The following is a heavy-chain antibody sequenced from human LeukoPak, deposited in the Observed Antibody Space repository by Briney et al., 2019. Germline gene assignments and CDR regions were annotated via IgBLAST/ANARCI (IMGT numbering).Heavy chain of an antibody. D-gene: IGHD6-19*01. V-gene: IGHV3-7*05. CDR2: INRGGSEK. J-gene: IGHJ4*02. CDR3: VRDGSGYDY. CDR1: RFTFSNYW. Sequence: PGGSLRLSCAASRFTFSNYWMSWVRQPAGKGLEWVANINRGGSEKYNLNSVKGRFTISRDNAKNSLYLQMNSLRADDTAIYYCVRDGSGYDYWGQGTLVTVSS.